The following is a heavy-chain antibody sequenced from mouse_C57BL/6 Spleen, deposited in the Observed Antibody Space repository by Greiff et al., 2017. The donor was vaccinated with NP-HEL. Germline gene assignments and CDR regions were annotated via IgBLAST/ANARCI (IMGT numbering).Heavy chain of an antibody. V-gene: IGHV1-82*01. J-gene: IGHJ4*01. CDR3: ARSFSYYYGSSYDYAMDY. CDR2: LYPGDGDT. Sequence: QVQLQQSGPELVKPGASVKISCKASGYAFSSSWMNWVKQRPGKGLEWIGRLYPGDGDTNYNGKFKGKATLTADKSSSTAYMQLSSLTSEDSAVYFCARSFSYYYGSSYDYAMDYWGQGTSVTVSS. D-gene: IGHD1-1*01. CDR1: GYAFSSSW.